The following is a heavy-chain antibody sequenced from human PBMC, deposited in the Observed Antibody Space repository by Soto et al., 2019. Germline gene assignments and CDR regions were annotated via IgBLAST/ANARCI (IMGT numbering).Heavy chain of an antibody. J-gene: IGHJ5*02. CDR2: ISGSGGST. CDR3: ANPGYNWNDYDCFDP. D-gene: IGHD1-1*01. CDR1: GSTFSNAW. V-gene: IGHV3-23*01. Sequence: GGSLRLSCVVSGSTFSNAWMNLVRQAPGKGLEWVSAISGSGGSTYYADSVKGRFTISRDNSKNTLYLQMNSLRAEDTAVYYCANPGYNWNDYDCFDPWGQGTLVTVSS.